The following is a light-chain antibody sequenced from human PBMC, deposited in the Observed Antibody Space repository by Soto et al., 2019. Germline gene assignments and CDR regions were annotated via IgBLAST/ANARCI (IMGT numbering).Light chain of an antibody. J-gene: IGKJ5*01. V-gene: IGKV1-12*01. CDR2: GAS. CDR3: QQSYSTPPIT. CDR1: QGVRDW. Sequence: THMSHSPSSVSAALGAPVTVTCRPSQGVRDWVAWYQQKPGTAPKLLMFGASTLQSGVPSRFSGSGSGTDFTLTISSLQPEDFATYYCQQSYSTPPITFGQGTRLEIK.